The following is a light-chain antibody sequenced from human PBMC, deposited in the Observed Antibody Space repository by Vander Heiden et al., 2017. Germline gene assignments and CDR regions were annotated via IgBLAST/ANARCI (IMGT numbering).Light chain of an antibody. CDR3: QQYNNWWT. Sequence: EIVMTQSPATLSVSPGERATLSCRASQSVSSNLAWYQQKPGQAPRLLICGASTRATGIPARFSGSGSGAVFTLTISSLQSVDFADYYCQQYNNWWTFGQGTKVEIK. V-gene: IGKV3-15*01. CDR1: QSVSSN. CDR2: GAS. J-gene: IGKJ1*01.